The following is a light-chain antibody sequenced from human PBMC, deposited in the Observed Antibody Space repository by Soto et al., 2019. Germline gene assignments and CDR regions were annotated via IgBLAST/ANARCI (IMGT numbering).Light chain of an antibody. J-gene: IGKJ4*01. CDR1: QSISAW. CDR3: QQYNTYPLT. Sequence: DIQMTQSPATLSASVGDRVTITCRASQSISAWLAWYQQKPGKAPNLLIYDASSLESGVPSRFSGSGSGTEFTLTISSLQPDDFTTYYCQQYNTYPLTVGGGTKVDSK. V-gene: IGKV1-5*01. CDR2: DAS.